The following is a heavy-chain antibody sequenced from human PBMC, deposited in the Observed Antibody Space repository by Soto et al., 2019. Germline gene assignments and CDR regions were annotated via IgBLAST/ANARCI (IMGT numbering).Heavy chain of an antibody. Sequence: QVQLQVSRPGLVQPSETLSLTCSGSVRSISSYYCRWFRQPPGKGLEGIGHMHYSGNSDYNPSRKSRVTISVDTSKTPFTLNLSSVTAADTAVYVCASQVVAAIHSIVAVWGTGTTVHGSS. V-gene: IGHV4-59*08. CDR1: VRSISSYY. D-gene: IGHD3-3*02. CDR2: MHYSGNS. CDR3: ASQVVAAIHSIVAV. J-gene: IGHJ6*04.